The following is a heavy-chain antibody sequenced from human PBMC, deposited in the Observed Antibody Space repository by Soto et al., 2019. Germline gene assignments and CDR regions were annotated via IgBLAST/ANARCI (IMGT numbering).Heavy chain of an antibody. CDR1: GGSVNSSSYY. Sequence: LSLSCAVCGGSVNSSSYYLGWISQPPGKGLEWIGSIYYSGSTYYNPSLKSRVTISVDTSKNQFSLKLSSVTAADTAVYYCARLIYGSGSNNWFDPWGQGTLVTVSS. J-gene: IGHJ5*02. CDR3: ARLIYGSGSNNWFDP. V-gene: IGHV4-39*01. D-gene: IGHD3-10*01. CDR2: IYYSGST.